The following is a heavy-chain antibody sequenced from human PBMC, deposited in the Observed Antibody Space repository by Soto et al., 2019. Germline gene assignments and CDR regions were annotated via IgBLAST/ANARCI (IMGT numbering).Heavy chain of an antibody. Sequence: ASVKVSCKASGGTFSSYAISWVRQAPGQGLEWMGGIIPIFGTANYARKFQGRVTITADKSTSTAYMELSSLRSEDTAVYYCAREVVPAANWFDPWGQGTLVTVSS. CDR2: IIPIFGTA. V-gene: IGHV1-69*06. CDR1: GGTFSSYA. CDR3: AREVVPAANWFDP. J-gene: IGHJ5*02. D-gene: IGHD2-2*01.